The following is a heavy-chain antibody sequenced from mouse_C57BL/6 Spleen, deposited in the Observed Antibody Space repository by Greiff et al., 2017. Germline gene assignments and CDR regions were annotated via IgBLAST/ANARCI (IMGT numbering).Heavy chain of an antibody. D-gene: IGHD2-4*01. CDR3: ARRGDYDEAWFAY. V-gene: IGHV1-63*01. CDR2: IYPGGGYT. CDR1: GYTFTNYW. J-gene: IGHJ3*01. Sequence: QVQLQQSGAELVRPGTSVKMSCKASGYTFTNYWLGWAKQRPGHGLEWIGDIYPGGGYTNYNEQFKGKATLTADKSSSTAYMQFSSLTSEDSSIYYCARRGDYDEAWFAYGGQGTLVTVSA.